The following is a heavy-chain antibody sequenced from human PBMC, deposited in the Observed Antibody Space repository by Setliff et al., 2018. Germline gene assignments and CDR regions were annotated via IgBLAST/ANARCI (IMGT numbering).Heavy chain of an antibody. CDR1: RFTFDDYG. CDR2: LSWRGDNI. D-gene: IGHD5-18*01. Sequence: GESPKISCLASRFTFDDYGMSWVRQAPGKGLEWVSGLSWRGDNIGYADSVKGRFTFSRDNAKNSLYLQMNSLRAEDTAVYYCARDQGSYGYRAFDFWGQG. CDR3: ARDQGSYGYRAFDF. V-gene: IGHV3-20*04. J-gene: IGHJ4*02.